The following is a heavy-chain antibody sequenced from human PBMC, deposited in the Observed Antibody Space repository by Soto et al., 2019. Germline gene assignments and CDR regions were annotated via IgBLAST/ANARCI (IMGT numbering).Heavy chain of an antibody. Sequence: GGSMRLSCAASGFIFTNYAMNWVRQAPGKGLEWVSVIGGRGNSAYYADSVQGRFTISSDNSTNTLSLQMSSLTADDTAIYYCVREGRGSFDFWGRGTMVTVSS. J-gene: IGHJ3*01. CDR3: VREGRGSFDF. CDR2: IGGRGNSA. CDR1: GFIFTNYA. V-gene: IGHV3-23*01. D-gene: IGHD5-12*01.